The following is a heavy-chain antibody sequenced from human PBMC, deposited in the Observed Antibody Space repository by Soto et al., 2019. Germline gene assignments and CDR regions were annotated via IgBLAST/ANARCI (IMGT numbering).Heavy chain of an antibody. Sequence: ASVKVSCKASGYSFTNNDVTWVRQATGQGLEWMGWMNPGSGDTGYAQKFQGRVTMTRDISIATAYMELSSVTAADTAVYYCAKRERFLEWYNNWFDPWGQGTLVTVSS. CDR2: MNPGSGDT. CDR1: GYSFTNND. J-gene: IGHJ5*02. V-gene: IGHV1-8*01. CDR3: AKRERFLEWYNNWFDP. D-gene: IGHD3-3*01.